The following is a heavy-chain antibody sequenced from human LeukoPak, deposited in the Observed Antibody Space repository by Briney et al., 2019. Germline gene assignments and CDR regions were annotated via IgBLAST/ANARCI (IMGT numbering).Heavy chain of an antibody. CDR1: GFTVSSNY. Sequence: GGSLRLSCAASGFTVSSNYMSWVRQAPGKGLEWVSVIYSGGSTYYADSVKGRFTISRDNSKNTLYLQMNSLRAEDTAVYYCASKRLVVPAAISAPATARMDVWGQGTTVIVSS. CDR3: ASKRLVVPAAISAPATARMDV. D-gene: IGHD2-2*02. V-gene: IGHV3-66*01. CDR2: IYSGGST. J-gene: IGHJ6*02.